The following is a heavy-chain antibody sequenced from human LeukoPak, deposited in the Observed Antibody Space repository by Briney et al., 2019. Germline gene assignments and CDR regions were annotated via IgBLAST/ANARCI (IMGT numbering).Heavy chain of an antibody. CDR1: GFTFSSYD. V-gene: IGHV3-13*01. CDR3: ARSIYCSSTSCPGDAFDI. CDR2: IGTAGDT. Sequence: VGSLRLSCAASGFTFSSYDMHWVRQATGKGLEWVSAIGTAGDTYYPGSVKGRFTISRENAKNSLYLQMNSLRAGDTAVYYCARSIYCSSTSCPGDAFDIWGQGTMVTVSS. D-gene: IGHD2-2*01. J-gene: IGHJ3*02.